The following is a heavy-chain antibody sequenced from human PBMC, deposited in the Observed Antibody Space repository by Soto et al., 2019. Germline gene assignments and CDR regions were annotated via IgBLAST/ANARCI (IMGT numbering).Heavy chain of an antibody. Sequence: GESLKISCKGSGYSFTSYWIGWVRQMPGKGLEWMGIIYPGDSDTRYSPSFQGQVTISADKSISTAYLQWSSLKASDTAMYYCASRAVGAGTWDSRAFDIWGQGTMVTVSS. CDR1: GYSFTSYW. J-gene: IGHJ3*02. CDR3: ASRAVGAGTWDSRAFDI. D-gene: IGHD1-1*01. V-gene: IGHV5-51*01. CDR2: IYPGDSDT.